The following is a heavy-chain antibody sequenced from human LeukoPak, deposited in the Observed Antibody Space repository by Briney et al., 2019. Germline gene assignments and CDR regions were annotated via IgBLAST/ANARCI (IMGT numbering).Heavy chain of an antibody. CDR3: VRDDDRPDNGLDY. Sequence: GGSLRLSCTASGFTFSSHYMTWARQAPGKGLEWVANIKRDGREKNYVDSVKGRFTISRDNSKNTLYLQMNSLRAEDTAVYYCVRDDDRPDNGLDYWGQRTLVTVSS. CDR1: GFTFSSHY. D-gene: IGHD3-22*01. CDR2: IKRDGREK. J-gene: IGHJ4*02. V-gene: IGHV3-7*01.